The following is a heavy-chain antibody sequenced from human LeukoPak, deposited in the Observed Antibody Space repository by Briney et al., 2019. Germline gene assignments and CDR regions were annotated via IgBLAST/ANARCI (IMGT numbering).Heavy chain of an antibody. D-gene: IGHD1-26*01. CDR2: IYYSGST. V-gene: IGHV4-39*01. Sequence: SETLSLTCTVSGGSISSSSYYWGWIRQPPGKGLEWIGSIYYSGSTYYNPSLKSRVTISVDTSKNQFSLKLSSVTAADTAVYYCARRLEESGSISRANWLDPWGQGTLVTVSS. J-gene: IGHJ5*02. CDR1: GGSISSSSYY. CDR3: ARRLEESGSISRANWLDP.